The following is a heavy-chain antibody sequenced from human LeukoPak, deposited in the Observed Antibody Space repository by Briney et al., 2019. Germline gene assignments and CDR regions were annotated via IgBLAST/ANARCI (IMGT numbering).Heavy chain of an antibody. CDR1: GFTFDDYA. CDR2: ISWNSGSI. J-gene: IGHJ4*02. D-gene: IGHD3-10*01. V-gene: IGHV3-9*01. CDR3: AKGHGSGSYYNPPDY. Sequence: GGSLRLSCAASGFTFDDYAMPWVRQAPGKGLEWVSGISWNSGSIGYADSVKGRFTISRDNAKNSLYLQMNSLRAEDTALYYCAKGHGSGSYYNPPDYWGQGTLVTVSS.